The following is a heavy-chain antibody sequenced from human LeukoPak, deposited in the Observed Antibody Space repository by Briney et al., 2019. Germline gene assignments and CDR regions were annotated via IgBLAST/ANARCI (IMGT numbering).Heavy chain of an antibody. CDR2: INPNGGET. V-gene: IGHV1-2*02. Sequence: ASVKVSCKASGYTFTGYYMHWVRQAPGQGLEWIGWINPNGGETIYAQKLQGSVTMTRDTSINTAYMELNRLRSDDTAVYFCARTRGHHATMAYFDYWGQGTLVTVSS. J-gene: IGHJ4*02. CDR3: ARTRGHHATMAYFDY. CDR1: GYTFTGYY. D-gene: IGHD3-10*01.